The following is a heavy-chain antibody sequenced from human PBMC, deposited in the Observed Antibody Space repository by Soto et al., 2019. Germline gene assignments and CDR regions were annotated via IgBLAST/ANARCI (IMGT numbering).Heavy chain of an antibody. J-gene: IGHJ4*02. Sequence: SETLSLTCAVYGGSFSGYYWSWIRQPPGKGLEWIGEINHSGSTNYNPSLKSRVTISVDTSKNQFSLKLSSVTAADTAVYYCASVRAGEHNRGSGWYEGFDYWGQGTLVTVSS. D-gene: IGHD6-19*01. V-gene: IGHV4-34*01. CDR1: GGSFSGYY. CDR2: INHSGST. CDR3: ASVRAGEHNRGSGWYEGFDY.